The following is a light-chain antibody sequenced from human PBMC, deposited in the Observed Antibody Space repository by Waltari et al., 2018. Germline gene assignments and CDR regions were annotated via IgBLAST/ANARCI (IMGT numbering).Light chain of an antibody. CDR1: SSHIGRNT. Sequence: QSVLTQPPSASGTPGQRVTISCSGSSSHIGRNTVNWYQQLPGTAPKLLIYSNNQRPSGVSDRFSGSKSGTSAPLAISGLQSEDEADYYCAAWDDSLNGVVFGGGTKLTVL. CDR2: SNN. CDR3: AAWDDSLNGVV. J-gene: IGLJ2*01. V-gene: IGLV1-44*01.